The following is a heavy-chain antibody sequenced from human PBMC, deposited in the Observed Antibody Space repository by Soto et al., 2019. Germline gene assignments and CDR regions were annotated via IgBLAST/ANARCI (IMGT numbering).Heavy chain of an antibody. CDR3: ARAIVVVPAARPLFDY. Sequence: SETLSLTCAVYGGSFSGYYWSWIRQPPGKGLEWIGEINHSGSTNYNPSLKSRVTISVDTSKNQFSLKLSSVTAADTAVYYCARAIVVVPAARPLFDYWGQGTLVTVS. J-gene: IGHJ4*02. CDR2: INHSGST. D-gene: IGHD2-2*01. V-gene: IGHV4-34*01. CDR1: GGSFSGYY.